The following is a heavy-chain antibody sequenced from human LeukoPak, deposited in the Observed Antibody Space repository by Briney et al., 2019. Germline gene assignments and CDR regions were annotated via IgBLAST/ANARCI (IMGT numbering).Heavy chain of an antibody. CDR3: ARGIRGYCSSTSCYGPIDY. CDR2: INTNTGNP. J-gene: IGHJ4*02. V-gene: IGHV7-4-1*02. CDR1: GYTFTGYY. Sequence: ASVKVSCKDSGYTFTGYYMHWVRQAPGQGLEWMGWINTNTGNPTYAQGFTGRIVFSLDTSVSTAYLQISSLKAEDTAVYYCARGIRGYCSSTSCYGPIDYWGQGTLVTVSS. D-gene: IGHD2-2*01.